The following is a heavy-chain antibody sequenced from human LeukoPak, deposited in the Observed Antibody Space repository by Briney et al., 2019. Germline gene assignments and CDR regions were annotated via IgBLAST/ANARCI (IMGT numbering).Heavy chain of an antibody. Sequence: GGSLRLSCAASGFTFSSYWMSWVRQAPGKGLEWVANIKQDGSEEYYVDSVKGRFTISRDNADNSLFLQMNSLRAEDTAVYYCARGAYSSGWAYFDHWGQGTLVTVSS. J-gene: IGHJ4*02. CDR2: IKQDGSEE. CDR3: ARGAYSSGWAYFDH. CDR1: GFTFSSYW. D-gene: IGHD6-19*01. V-gene: IGHV3-7*01.